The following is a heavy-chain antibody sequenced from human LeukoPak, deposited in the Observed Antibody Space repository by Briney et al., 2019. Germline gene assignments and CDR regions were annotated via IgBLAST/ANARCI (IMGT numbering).Heavy chain of an antibody. V-gene: IGHV1-18*01. J-gene: IGHJ4*02. D-gene: IGHD2-2*01. Sequence: GASVKVSCKASGGTFSSYTINWVRQAPGQGLEWMGWISAYNGNTNYAQKLQGRVTMTTDTSTSTAYMELRSLRSDDTAVYYCARVYEYQLRDWGQGTLVTVSS. CDR1: GGTFSSYT. CDR2: ISAYNGNT. CDR3: ARVYEYQLRD.